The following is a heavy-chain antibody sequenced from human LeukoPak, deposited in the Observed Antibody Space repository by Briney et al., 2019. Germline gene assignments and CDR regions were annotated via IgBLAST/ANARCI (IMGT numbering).Heavy chain of an antibody. J-gene: IGHJ5*02. Sequence: GASVKVSCKASGYTFTTYGISWVRQAPGQGLEWMGWISAYNGNTNYAQKVQGRVTMSTNTSTTTAYMELRSLRSDDTAVYYCARDLSYDSSGYPNWLDPWGQGTLVTVSS. D-gene: IGHD3-22*01. CDR3: ARDLSYDSSGYPNWLDP. V-gene: IGHV1-18*01. CDR2: ISAYNGNT. CDR1: GYTFTTYG.